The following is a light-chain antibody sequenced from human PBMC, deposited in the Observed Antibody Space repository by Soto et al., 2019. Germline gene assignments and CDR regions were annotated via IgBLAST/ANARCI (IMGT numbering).Light chain of an antibody. Sequence: QSALTQPASVSGSPGQSITISCTGTSSDVGAYNFVSWHQQYPGKAPKLLIYDVSHRPSGISDRFSASKSGNTASLTISGLRAEDEADYYCISYTRSNTYVFGTGTKFTVL. CDR2: DVS. J-gene: IGLJ1*01. CDR1: SSDVGAYNF. V-gene: IGLV2-14*01. CDR3: ISYTRSNTYV.